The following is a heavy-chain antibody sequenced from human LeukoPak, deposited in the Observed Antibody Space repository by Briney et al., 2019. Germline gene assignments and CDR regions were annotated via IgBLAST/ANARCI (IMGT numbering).Heavy chain of an antibody. V-gene: IGHV1-46*01. Sequence: ASVKVSCKASGYTFTRNYIQWVRQAPGQGLGWMGIISPSGDSTTYAQKFQGRVTMTRDTSTRTVYMELSSLRSEDTAVYYCARDAGYYVSGSSLDYWGQGTLVTVSS. CDR2: ISPSGDST. CDR1: GYTFTRNY. CDR3: ARDAGYYVSGSSLDY. D-gene: IGHD3-10*01. J-gene: IGHJ4*02.